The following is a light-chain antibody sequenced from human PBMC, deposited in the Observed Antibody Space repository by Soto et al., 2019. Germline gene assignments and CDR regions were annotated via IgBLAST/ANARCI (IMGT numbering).Light chain of an antibody. V-gene: IGKV3-15*01. CDR1: QSIRSN. CDR3: QQRSNWPIT. Sequence: EIVMTQSPDTLSVSPGEGATLSCRVSQSIRSNLAWYQQRPGQAPRLLMYGASTRADGIPARFTGSGSGTEFSLTISSLQSEDFAVYYCQQRSNWPITFGQGTRLEI. J-gene: IGKJ5*01. CDR2: GAS.